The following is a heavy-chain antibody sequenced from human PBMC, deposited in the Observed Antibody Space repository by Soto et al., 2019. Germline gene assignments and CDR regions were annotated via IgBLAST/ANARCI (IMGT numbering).Heavy chain of an antibody. CDR3: ASYLRITGTGGWYDP. D-gene: IGHD1-20*01. CDR1: GGSFSGYY. V-gene: IGHV4-34*01. Sequence: SETLSLTCAVYGGSFSGYYWSWIRQPPGKGLEWIGEINHSGSTNYNPSLKSRVTISVDTSKNQFSLKLSSVTAADTAVYYCASYLRITGTGGWYDPWGQGTLVTVSS. J-gene: IGHJ5*02. CDR2: INHSGST.